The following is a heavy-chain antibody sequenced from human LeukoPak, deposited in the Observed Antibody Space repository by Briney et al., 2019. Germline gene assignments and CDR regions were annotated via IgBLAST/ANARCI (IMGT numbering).Heavy chain of an antibody. V-gene: IGHV3-33*01. CDR1: GFTFSSYG. Sequence: GGSLRLSCAASGFTFSSYGMHWVRQAPGKGLEWVAVIWYDGSNKCYADSVKGRFTISRDNSKNTLYLQINSLRAEDTDVYCCASPFMATMMQPVEDWGQGTLVTVSS. CDR2: IWYDGSNK. J-gene: IGHJ4*02. CDR3: ASPFMATMMQPVED. D-gene: IGHD3-22*01.